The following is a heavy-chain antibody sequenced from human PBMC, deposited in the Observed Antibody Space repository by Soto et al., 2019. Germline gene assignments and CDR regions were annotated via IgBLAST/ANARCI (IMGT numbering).Heavy chain of an antibody. Sequence: PGESLKISCQGSGYSFTSYWISWVRQMPGKGLEWMGRIDPSDSYTNYSPSFQGHVTISADKSISTAYLQWSSLKASDTAMYYCARRVIAAAATAFYYGMDVWGQGTTVTVSS. CDR3: ARRVIAAAATAFYYGMDV. J-gene: IGHJ6*02. CDR1: GYSFTSYW. V-gene: IGHV5-10-1*01. D-gene: IGHD6-13*01. CDR2: IDPSDSYT.